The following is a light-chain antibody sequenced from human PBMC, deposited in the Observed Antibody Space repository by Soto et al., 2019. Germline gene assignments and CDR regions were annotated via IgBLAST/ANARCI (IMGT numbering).Light chain of an antibody. CDR3: QHFNSYSGT. J-gene: IGKJ3*01. CDR2: DAS. V-gene: IGKV1-13*02. Sequence: AIQLTQSPSSLSTFVGDRVTITCRASQDIRSALAWYQQKPGKAPRLLIYDASFLESGVPSRFSGSGSGTDFTLSISNLQPEDFGIYYCQHFNSYSGTFGPG. CDR1: QDIRSA.